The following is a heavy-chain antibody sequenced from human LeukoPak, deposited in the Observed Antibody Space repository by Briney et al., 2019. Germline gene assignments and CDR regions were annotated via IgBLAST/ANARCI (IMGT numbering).Heavy chain of an antibody. CDR3: ARGPRVITIFGVVTFDAFDI. Sequence: SETLSLTCAVSGGSISSGGYSWSWIRQPPGKGLEWIGYIYHSGSTYYNPSLKSRVTISVDTSKNQFSLKLSSVTAADTAVYYCARGPRVITIFGVVTFDAFDIWGQGTMVTVSS. V-gene: IGHV4-30-2*01. CDR1: GGSISSGGYS. D-gene: IGHD3-3*01. J-gene: IGHJ3*02. CDR2: IYHSGST.